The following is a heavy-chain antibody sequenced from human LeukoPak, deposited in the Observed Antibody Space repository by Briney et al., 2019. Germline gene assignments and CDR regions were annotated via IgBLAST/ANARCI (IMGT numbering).Heavy chain of an antibody. CDR2: ISAYNGNT. V-gene: IGHV1-18*01. Sequence: ASVKVSCKASGYTFTSYGISWVRQAPGQGLEWMGWISAYNGNTNYAQKLQGRVTMTTDTSTSTAYMELRSLRSDDTAVYYCARTRPRPLYYDILTGYRPDAFGIWGQGTMVTVSS. D-gene: IGHD3-9*01. CDR3: ARTRPRPLYYDILTGYRPDAFGI. CDR1: GYTFTSYG. J-gene: IGHJ3*02.